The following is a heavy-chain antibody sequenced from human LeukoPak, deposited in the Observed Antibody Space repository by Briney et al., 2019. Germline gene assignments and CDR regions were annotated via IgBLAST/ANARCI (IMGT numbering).Heavy chain of an antibody. Sequence: GGSLRLSCAASGFTVSNNYMGWVPQAPGKGLERVSVIYSGGTTYYADSVKGRVTISRENYKNTVDLQMNSLRAEDTAVSYCARDQRSGYDPGLSFDYWGQGTLVSVSS. D-gene: IGHD5-12*01. CDR2: IYSGGTT. CDR1: GFTVSNNY. V-gene: IGHV3-53*01. J-gene: IGHJ4*02. CDR3: ARDQRSGYDPGLSFDY.